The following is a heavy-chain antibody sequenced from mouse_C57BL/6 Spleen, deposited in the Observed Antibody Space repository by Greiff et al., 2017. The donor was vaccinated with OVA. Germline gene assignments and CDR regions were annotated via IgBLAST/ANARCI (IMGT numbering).Heavy chain of an antibody. CDR1: GYAFSSYW. CDR2: IYPGDGDT. J-gene: IGHJ2*01. D-gene: IGHD2-5*01. Sequence: QLQQSGAELVKPGASVKISCKASGYAFSSYWMNWVKQRPGKGLEWIGQIYPGDGDTNYNGKFKGKATLTADKSSSTAYMQLSSLTSEDSAVYFCARSDSNYPFDYWGQGTTRTVSS. CDR3: ARSDSNYPFDY. V-gene: IGHV1-80*01.